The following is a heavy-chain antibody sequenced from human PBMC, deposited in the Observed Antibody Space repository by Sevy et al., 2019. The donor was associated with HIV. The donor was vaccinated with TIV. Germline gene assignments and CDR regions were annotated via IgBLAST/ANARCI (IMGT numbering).Heavy chain of an antibody. J-gene: IGHJ4*02. D-gene: IGHD6-13*01. CDR3: AKPIGIAAAGTFDY. Sequence: GGSLRLSCAASGFTFSSYGMHWVRQAPGKGLEWVAVISYDGSNKYYAESVKGRFTISRDNSKNTLYLQMNSLRAEDTAVYYCAKPIGIAAAGTFDYWGQGTLVTVSS. CDR1: GFTFSSYG. V-gene: IGHV3-30*18. CDR2: ISYDGSNK.